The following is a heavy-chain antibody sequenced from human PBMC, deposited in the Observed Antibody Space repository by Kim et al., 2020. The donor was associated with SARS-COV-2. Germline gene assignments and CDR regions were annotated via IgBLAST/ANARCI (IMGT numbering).Heavy chain of an antibody. Sequence: INNCGTPYYNPPLSSGLTISVATSKNQFSLKLSSVTAADTAVYYCARDSIWGQGTLVTVSS. J-gene: IGHJ4*02. V-gene: IGHV4-31*02. CDR3: ARDSI. CDR2: INNCGTP.